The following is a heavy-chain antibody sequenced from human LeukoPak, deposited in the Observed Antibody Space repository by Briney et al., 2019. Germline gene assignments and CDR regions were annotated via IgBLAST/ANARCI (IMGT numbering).Heavy chain of an antibody. CDR2: IIPIFGTA. V-gene: IGHV1-69*06. CDR3: ASGVGYGDYVAGCCGAFDI. J-gene: IGHJ3*02. Sequence: EASVKVSCKASGGTFSSYAISWVRQAPGQGLEWMGGIIPIFGTANYAQKFQGRVTITADKSTSTAYMELSSLRSEDTAVYYCASGVGYGDYVAGCCGAFDIWGQGTMVTVSS. D-gene: IGHD4-17*01. CDR1: GGTFSSYA.